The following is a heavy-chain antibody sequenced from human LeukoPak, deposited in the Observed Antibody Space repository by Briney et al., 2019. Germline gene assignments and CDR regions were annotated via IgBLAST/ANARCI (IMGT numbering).Heavy chain of an antibody. Sequence: GASVKVSCKVSGYTLTVLSMHWVRQAPGKGLEWMGGFDPEDGETIYAQKFQGRVTMTEDTSTDTAYMELSSLRSEDTAVYYCATEPPGTGAFDIWGQGTMVTVSS. J-gene: IGHJ3*02. CDR2: FDPEDGET. CDR1: GYTLTVLS. D-gene: IGHD3-10*01. V-gene: IGHV1-24*01. CDR3: ATEPPGTGAFDI.